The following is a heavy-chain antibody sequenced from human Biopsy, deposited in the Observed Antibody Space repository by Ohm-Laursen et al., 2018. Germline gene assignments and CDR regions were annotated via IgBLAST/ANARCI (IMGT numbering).Heavy chain of an antibody. CDR1: GFTFDDYT. CDR3: ATILAGQLSHPTYFHYDLDV. CDR2: ISKSGGSA. J-gene: IGHJ6*02. V-gene: IGHV3-23*01. D-gene: IGHD5-18*01. Sequence: SLRLSCSASGFTFDDYTMTWVRRALGKGLEWLSTISKSGGSAYYAASVKGRFTISRDNSMKILYVQFNNLRVEETAVYYCATILAGQLSHPTYFHYDLDVWGQGTTVTVSS.